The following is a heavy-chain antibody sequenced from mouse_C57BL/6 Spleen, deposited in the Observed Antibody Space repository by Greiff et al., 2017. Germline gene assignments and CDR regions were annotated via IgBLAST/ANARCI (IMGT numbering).Heavy chain of an antibody. Sequence: QVQLQQSGAELARPGASVKLSCKASGYTFTSYGISWVKQRTGQGLEWIGEIYPRSGNTYYNEKFKGKDTLTADKSSSTAYMELRSLTSEDSAVXFCARGHYYDYDGYYFDYWGQGTTLTVSS. V-gene: IGHV1-81*01. CDR1: GYTFTSYG. CDR2: IYPRSGNT. D-gene: IGHD2-4*01. J-gene: IGHJ2*01. CDR3: ARGHYYDYDGYYFDY.